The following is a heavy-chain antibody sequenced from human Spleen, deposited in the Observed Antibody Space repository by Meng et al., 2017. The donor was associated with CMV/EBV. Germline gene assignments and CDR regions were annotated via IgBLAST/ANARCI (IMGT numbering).Heavy chain of an antibody. CDR1: GGSFSGYY. CDR2: INHSGST. J-gene: IGHJ4*02. Sequence: QVQLQQWGAGLFKPSETLSLTCAVYGGSFSGYYWSWIRQPPGKGLEWIGEINHSGSTNYNPSLKSRVTISVDTSKNQFSLKLSSVTAADTAVYYCARGVQDYGDYRGFDYWGQGTLVTVSS. V-gene: IGHV4-34*01. CDR3: ARGVQDYGDYRGFDY. D-gene: IGHD4-17*01.